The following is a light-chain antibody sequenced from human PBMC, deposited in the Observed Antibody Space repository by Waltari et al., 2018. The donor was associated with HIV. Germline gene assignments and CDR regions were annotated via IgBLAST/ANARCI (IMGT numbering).Light chain of an antibody. Sequence: QSALTQPASVSGSLGQSITISCTGTSSDVGGYNYVSWYQQHPGKAPKCLIYDVSDRPSGVSNRFSGSKSGNTASLTISGLQAEDEADYYCSSYTSDNTFTIFGGGTKLTVL. CDR1: SSDVGGYNY. CDR3: SSYTSDNTFTI. CDR2: DVS. J-gene: IGLJ2*01. V-gene: IGLV2-14*03.